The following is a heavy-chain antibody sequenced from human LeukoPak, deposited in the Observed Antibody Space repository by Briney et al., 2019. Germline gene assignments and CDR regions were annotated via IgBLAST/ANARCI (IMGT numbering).Heavy chain of an antibody. CDR3: ANSSPLGPDEY. D-gene: IGHD3-22*01. V-gene: IGHV4-59*08. J-gene: IGHJ4*02. CDR1: GGSITSDY. CDR2: IYYSGST. Sequence: SETLSLTYTLSGGSITSDYCSWIRQPPGKGLEWIGYIYYSGSTNYNPSLKSRVTISVDTSKNQFSLKLSSVTAADTAVYYCANSSPLGPDEYGGQGTLVTVSS.